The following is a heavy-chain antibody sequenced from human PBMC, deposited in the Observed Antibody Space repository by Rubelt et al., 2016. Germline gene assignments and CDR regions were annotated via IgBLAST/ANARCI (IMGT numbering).Heavy chain of an antibody. D-gene: IGHD1-1*01. Sequence: EVQLVESGGGLVQPGGSLRLSCAASGFTFSSYAMSWVRQAPGKGLEWVSAISGGSGSTYYADSVKGRFTISRDNSKNTLYLQMNSLRAEETALYYVAKGKTGTRGGGGIDYWGQGTLVTVSS. CDR1: GFTFSSYA. CDR3: AKGKTGTRGGGGIDY. CDR2: ISGGSGST. J-gene: IGHJ4*02. V-gene: IGHV3-23*04.